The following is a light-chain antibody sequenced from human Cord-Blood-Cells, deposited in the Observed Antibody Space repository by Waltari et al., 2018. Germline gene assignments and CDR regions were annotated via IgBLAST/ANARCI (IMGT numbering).Light chain of an antibody. CDR3: SSYTSSSTYV. CDR2: EVS. J-gene: IGLJ1*01. CDR1: SSDVGASTS. Sequence: QSALTQPASVSGSPGQSITISCTGTSSDVGASTSPSWYQKHPGKAPKLIIYEVSNRPSGVSNRFSGAKSGNTASLTISGLQAEDEADYYCSSYTSSSTYVFGTGTKVTVL. V-gene: IGLV2-14*01.